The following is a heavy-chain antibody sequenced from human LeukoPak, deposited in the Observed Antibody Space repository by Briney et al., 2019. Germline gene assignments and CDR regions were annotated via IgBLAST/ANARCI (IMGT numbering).Heavy chain of an antibody. CDR3: ARGQVGAFDI. CDR2: IYYSGST. V-gene: IGHV4-31*03. CDR1: GGSISSGGYY. J-gene: IGHJ3*02. Sequence: SQTLSLTCTVSGGSISSGGYYWRWIRQHPGKGLEWIGYIYYSGSTYYNPSLKSRVTISVDTSQNQFSLRLSSVTAADTAVYYCARGQVGAFDIWGQGTMVTVSS.